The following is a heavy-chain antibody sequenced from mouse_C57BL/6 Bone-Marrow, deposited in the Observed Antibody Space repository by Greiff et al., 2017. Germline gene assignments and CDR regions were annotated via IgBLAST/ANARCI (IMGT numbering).Heavy chain of an antibody. CDR2: IYPSDSET. D-gene: IGHD1-1*01. J-gene: IGHJ2*01. CDR1: GYTFTSYW. V-gene: IGHV1-61*01. CDR3: ARGGSSFFDY. Sequence: QVQLQQPGAELVRPGSSVKLSCKASGYTFTSYWMDWVKQRPGQGLEWIGNIYPSDSETHYNQKFKDKATLTVDKSSSTAYMQRSSLTSEDSAVYYCARGGSSFFDYWGQGTTLTVSS.